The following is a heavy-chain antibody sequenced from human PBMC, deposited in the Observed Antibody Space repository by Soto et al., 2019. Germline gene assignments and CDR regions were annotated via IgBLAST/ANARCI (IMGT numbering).Heavy chain of an antibody. CDR2: ISGSGGST. Sequence: GGSLRLSCAASGFTFSSYAMSWVRQAPGKGLEWVSAISGSGGSTYYADSVKGRFTISRDNSKNTLYLQMNSLRAEDTAVYYCANPIYDILTGYPDYWGQGTLVTVSS. CDR1: GFTFSSYA. J-gene: IGHJ4*02. CDR3: ANPIYDILTGYPDY. V-gene: IGHV3-23*01. D-gene: IGHD3-9*01.